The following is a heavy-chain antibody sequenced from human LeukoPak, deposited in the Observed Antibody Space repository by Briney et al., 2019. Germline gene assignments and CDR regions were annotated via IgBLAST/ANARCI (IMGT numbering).Heavy chain of an antibody. V-gene: IGHV3-23*01. CDR1: GFTFSSYA. D-gene: IGHD4-17*01. CDR2: ISSSGGST. CDR3: TRADGDYDHHFFDY. J-gene: IGHJ4*02. Sequence: GGSLRLSCAASGFTFSSYAMSWVRQAPGKGLEWVSAISSSGGSTYYADSVKGRFTISRDNSKNTLYLQMNGLQTEDTGLYYCTRADGDYDHHFFDYWGQGTQVIVSS.